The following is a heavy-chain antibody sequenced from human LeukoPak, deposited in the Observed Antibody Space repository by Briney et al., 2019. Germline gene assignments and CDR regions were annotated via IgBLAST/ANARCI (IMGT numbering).Heavy chain of an antibody. CDR3: ARDAALYDSTSGY. D-gene: IGHD3-22*01. CDR2: INWNGGST. V-gene: IGHV3-20*04. J-gene: IGHJ4*02. Sequence: AGSLSLTCAASGFTFDDYGMSWVRQPPGKGLEWVWGINWNGGSTGYADSVKGRFTISRDNAKNSLYLQMNSLRAEDTALYYCARDAALYDSTSGYWGQGTLVTVSS. CDR1: GFTFDDYG.